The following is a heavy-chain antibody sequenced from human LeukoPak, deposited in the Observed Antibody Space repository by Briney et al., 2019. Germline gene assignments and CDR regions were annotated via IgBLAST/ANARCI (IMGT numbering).Heavy chain of an antibody. CDR1: GLTFSSYA. CDR3: VARSGSYKGG. Sequence: QTGGSLRLSCAASGLTFSSYAMGWVRQAPGKGLEWVSGISGSGVITFYPDSVKGRFTISRDNAKNTLYLQMNSLRVEDTAVYYCVARSGSYKGGWGQGILVTVSS. V-gene: IGHV3-23*01. D-gene: IGHD3-3*01. CDR2: ISGSGVIT. J-gene: IGHJ4*02.